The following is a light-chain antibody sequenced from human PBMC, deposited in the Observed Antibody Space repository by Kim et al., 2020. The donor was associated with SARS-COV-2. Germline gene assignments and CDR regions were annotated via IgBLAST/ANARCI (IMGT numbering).Light chain of an antibody. J-gene: IGLJ3*02. CDR1: SSNIGTYT. V-gene: IGLV1-44*01. CDR2: TTD. CDR3: AAWDDSLNGPA. Sequence: QSVLTQPPSASGTPGQRVSISCSGSSSNIGTYTVNWYQQVPGTAPKLLIHTTDQRPSGVPDRFSGSKSDTSASLVITGLQSDDEADYFCAAWDDSLNGPAFGGGTQLTVL.